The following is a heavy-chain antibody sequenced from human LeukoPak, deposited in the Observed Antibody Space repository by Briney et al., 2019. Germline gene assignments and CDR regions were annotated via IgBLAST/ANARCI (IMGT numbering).Heavy chain of an antibody. CDR1: GFTFSSYE. CDR3: AKGPLVRGVKPSYFDY. Sequence: GGSLRLSCAASGFTFSSYEMNWVRQAPGKGLERVSGISDSGGSTYYADSVKGRFTISRDNSKNTLYLQMNSLRAEDTAIYYCAKGPLVRGVKPSYFDYWGQGTLVTVSS. D-gene: IGHD3-10*01. CDR2: ISDSGGST. V-gene: IGHV3-23*01. J-gene: IGHJ4*02.